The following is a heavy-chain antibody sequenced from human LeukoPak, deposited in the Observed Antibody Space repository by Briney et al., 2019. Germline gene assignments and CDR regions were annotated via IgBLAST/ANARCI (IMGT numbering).Heavy chain of an antibody. Sequence: ASVKVSCKASGYTFSNHGINWVRQAPGQGLEWMGWIRGYNGNTNYAQKLQGRVIMTTDTSTSTAYMELRSLRSEDTAVYYCAAWAGIAVSGFEGPFDYWGQGTLVTVSS. V-gene: IGHV1-18*01. CDR2: IRGYNGNT. CDR1: GYTFSNHG. J-gene: IGHJ4*02. CDR3: AAWAGIAVSGFEGPFDY. D-gene: IGHD6-19*01.